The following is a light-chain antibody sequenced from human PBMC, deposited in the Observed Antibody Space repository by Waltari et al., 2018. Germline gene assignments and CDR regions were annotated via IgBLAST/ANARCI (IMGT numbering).Light chain of an antibody. CDR2: NSQ. J-gene: IGLJ3*02. Sequence: QSVLTQPPSASGPPVPRVTMSCSGSSSNIGRYSVNWYQQLPGTAPKLLIYNSQPRPSWVPDRFSGSKSGTSASLAVSGLLSEDEGDYYCAVWDDSLNGPVFGRGTKLTVL. CDR3: AVWDDSLNGPV. V-gene: IGLV1-44*01. CDR1: SSNIGRYS.